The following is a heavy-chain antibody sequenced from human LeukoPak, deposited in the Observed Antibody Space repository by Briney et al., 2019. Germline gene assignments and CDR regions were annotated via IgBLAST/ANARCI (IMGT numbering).Heavy chain of an antibody. J-gene: IGHJ6*02. CDR2: INAGNGNT. Sequence: GASVKVSCKASGYTFTSYAMHWVRQAPGQRLEWMGWINAGNGNTKYSQKFQGRVTITRDTSASTAYMELSSLRSEDTAVYYCASPRGYSYGYDYYYGMDVWGQGTTVTVSS. CDR1: GYTFTSYA. CDR3: ASPRGYSYGYDYYYGMDV. V-gene: IGHV1-3*01. D-gene: IGHD5-18*01.